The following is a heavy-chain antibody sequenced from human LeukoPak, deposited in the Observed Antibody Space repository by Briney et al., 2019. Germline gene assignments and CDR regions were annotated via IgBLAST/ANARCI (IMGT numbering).Heavy chain of an antibody. V-gene: IGHV3-74*01. CDR3: TRETVVVATASLGY. Sequence: GRSLRLSCAASGFTFSSYWMHWVRHAPGKGRVWVSRINSDGSTINYADSVKGRFTISRDNAKNTLDLQMDSLRAEDTAVYYCTRETVVVATASLGYWGLGTLVTVSS. D-gene: IGHD2-2*01. CDR2: INSDGSTI. CDR1: GFTFSSYW. J-gene: IGHJ4*02.